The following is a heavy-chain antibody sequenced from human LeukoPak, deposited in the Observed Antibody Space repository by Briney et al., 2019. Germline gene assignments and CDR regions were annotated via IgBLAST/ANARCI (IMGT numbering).Heavy chain of an antibody. V-gene: IGHV1-8*01. Sequence: ASVKVSCKASGYTFTSYDINWVRQATGQGLEWMGWMNPKSGNTGYAQKPQGRVTMTTDTSTSTAYMELRSLRSDDTAVYYCARAKNYDFWSGPNSTPNDYWGQGTLVTVSS. CDR3: ARAKNYDFWSGPNSTPNDY. D-gene: IGHD3-3*01. CDR1: GYTFTSYD. J-gene: IGHJ4*02. CDR2: MNPKSGNT.